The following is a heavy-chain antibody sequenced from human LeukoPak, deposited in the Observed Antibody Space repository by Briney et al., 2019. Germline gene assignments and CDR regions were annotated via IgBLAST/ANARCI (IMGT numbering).Heavy chain of an antibody. D-gene: IGHD2-21*01. Sequence: GGSLRLSCAASGFSFSAYWMHWVRQAPGKGLVWVSRINSDGSSTSYADSAEGRFTISRDNAKNTLWLQMNSLRAEDTAVYYCARSDRSYSYPVYWGQGTMVTVSS. CDR3: ARSDRSYSYPVY. V-gene: IGHV3-74*01. CDR2: INSDGSST. CDR1: GFSFSAYW. J-gene: IGHJ3*01.